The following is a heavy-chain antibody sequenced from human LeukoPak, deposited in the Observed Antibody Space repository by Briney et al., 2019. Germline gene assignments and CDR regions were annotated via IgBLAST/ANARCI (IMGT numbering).Heavy chain of an antibody. CDR3: ARGSVVVPAAWPPRYYFDY. CDR2: ICYSGST. J-gene: IGHJ4*02. D-gene: IGHD2-2*01. Sequence: ASETLSLTCTVSGGSISSYYWSWIRQPPGKGLEWLGYICYSGSTNYHPSLKSRVTISVDTSKNQFSLKLSSVTAADTAVYYCARGSVVVPAAWPPRYYFDYWGQGTLVTVSS. CDR1: GGSISSYY. V-gene: IGHV4-59*01.